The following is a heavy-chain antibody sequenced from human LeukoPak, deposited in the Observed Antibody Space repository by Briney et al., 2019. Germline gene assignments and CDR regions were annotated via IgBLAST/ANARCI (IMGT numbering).Heavy chain of an antibody. CDR3: ARGDTMNDNWFDP. D-gene: IGHD3-22*01. CDR1: GGSISSSNW. Sequence: PSETLSLTCAVSGGSISSSNWWSWVRQPPGKGLEWIGEIYHSGSTNYNPSLKSRVTISVDKSKNQFSLKLSSVTAADTAVYYCARGDTMNDNWFDPWGQGTLVTVSS. J-gene: IGHJ5*02. V-gene: IGHV4-4*02. CDR2: IYHSGST.